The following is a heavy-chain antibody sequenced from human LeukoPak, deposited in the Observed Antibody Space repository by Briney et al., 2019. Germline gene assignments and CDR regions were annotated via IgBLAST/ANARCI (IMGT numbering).Heavy chain of an antibody. D-gene: IGHD5-18*01. Sequence: SQTLSLTCAVSGGSISSGGYSWSWIRQPPGKGLEWIGYIYHSGSTYYNPSLKSRVTISVDRSKNQFSLKLSSVTAADTAVYYCATSGGSGYQRTMNWFDPWGQGTLVTVSS. J-gene: IGHJ5*02. V-gene: IGHV4-30-2*01. CDR3: ATSGGSGYQRTMNWFDP. CDR1: GGSISSGGYS. CDR2: IYHSGST.